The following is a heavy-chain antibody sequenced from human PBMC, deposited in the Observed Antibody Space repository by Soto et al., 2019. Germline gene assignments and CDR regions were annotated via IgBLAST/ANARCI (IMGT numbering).Heavy chain of an antibody. CDR1: GFTFDDYA. Sequence: GGSLRLSCAASGFTFDDYAMHWVRQAPGKGLEWVSGISWNSGSIGYADSVKGRFTISRDNAKNSLYLQMNSLRAEDTALYYCAKDRRSGWYRDAFDIWGQGTMVTVAS. CDR3: AKDRRSGWYRDAFDI. CDR2: ISWNSGSI. V-gene: IGHV3-9*01. D-gene: IGHD6-19*01. J-gene: IGHJ3*02.